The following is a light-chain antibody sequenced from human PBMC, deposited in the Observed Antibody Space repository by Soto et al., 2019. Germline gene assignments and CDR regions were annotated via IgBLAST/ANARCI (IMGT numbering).Light chain of an antibody. V-gene: IGKV3-15*01. CDR3: QHYNNWPLS. CDR2: GAS. Sequence: EIVMTQSPATLSVSPGERATLSCRASQSVSSNLAWYQQKPGQAPRLLIYGASTRATGIPARFSGSGSGTEFTLTISSLQSEDFAVYYCQHYNNWPLSCGQGTRLEIK. J-gene: IGKJ5*01. CDR1: QSVSSN.